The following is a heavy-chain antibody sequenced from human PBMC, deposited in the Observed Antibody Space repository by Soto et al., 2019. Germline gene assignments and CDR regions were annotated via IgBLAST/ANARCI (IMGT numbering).Heavy chain of an antibody. V-gene: IGHV1-24*01. CDR3: ATGSSSWLNDAFDI. CDR1: GYTLPELS. J-gene: IGHJ3*02. CDR2: FDPEDGET. D-gene: IGHD6-13*01. Sequence: GASVKVSCKVFGYTLPELSIHWVRQAPGKGLEWMGGFDPEDGETVYAQKFQGRVTMTEDTSTDTAYMELSSLRSEGTAVYYCATGSSSWLNDAFDIWGQGTMVTVSS.